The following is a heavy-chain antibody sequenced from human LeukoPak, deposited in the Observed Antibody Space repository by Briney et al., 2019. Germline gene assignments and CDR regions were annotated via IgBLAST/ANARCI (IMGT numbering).Heavy chain of an antibody. V-gene: IGHV4-59*08. CDR1: GGSITSYY. Sequence: PSETLSLTCTVSGGSITSYYWSWVRQPPGKGLEWDGYMYFSGTNNYSPSLKSRVTISVDTSKNQFSLKMTSVTAADTAVYYCARQGLGRSGYYGHYFDFWGQGILVTVSS. J-gene: IGHJ4*02. CDR2: MYFSGTN. D-gene: IGHD3-3*01. CDR3: ARQGLGRSGYYGHYFDF.